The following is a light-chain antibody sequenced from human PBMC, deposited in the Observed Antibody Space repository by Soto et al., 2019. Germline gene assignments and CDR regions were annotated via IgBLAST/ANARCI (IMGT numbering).Light chain of an antibody. V-gene: IGLV1-44*01. CDR3: AAWDDSLNGYG. J-gene: IGLJ1*01. CDR2: SND. Sequence: QSVLTQSPSASGTPGQRVTISCSGSSSNIGSNTVNWYQQLPGTAPKLLIYSNDQRPSGVPDRFSASKSGTSASLAICGLQSEDEADYYCAAWDDSLNGYGFGTGTKV. CDR1: SSNIGSNT.